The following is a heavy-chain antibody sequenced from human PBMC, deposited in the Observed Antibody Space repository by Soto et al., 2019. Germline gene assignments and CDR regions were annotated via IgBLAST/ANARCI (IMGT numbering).Heavy chain of an antibody. CDR1: GFTFSSYG. V-gene: IGHV3-30*03. J-gene: IGHJ4*02. CDR3: ATVPAIVLLPAAMGGDY. Sequence: QVQLVESGGGVVQPGRSLRLSWAASGFTFSSYGMHWVRQAPGKGLEWVAVISYDGSNKYYADSVKGRFTISRDNSKNMLYLQMNRQRAEETAVYYCATVPAIVLLPAAMGGDYWGLVTLVTVSS. D-gene: IGHD2-2*01. CDR2: ISYDGSNK.